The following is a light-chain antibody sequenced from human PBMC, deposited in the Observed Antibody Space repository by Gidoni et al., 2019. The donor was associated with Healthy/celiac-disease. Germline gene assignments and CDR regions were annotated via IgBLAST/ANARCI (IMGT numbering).Light chain of an antibody. CDR3: QQYNNWPWT. CDR1: QSVSSN. V-gene: IGKV3-15*01. J-gene: IGKJ1*01. Sequence: EIVMTKSPATLSVSPGERATLSCRASQSVSSNLAWYQQKPGQAPRLLIYGASTRATGIPARFSGSVSGTDFTLTISSLQSEDFAVYYCQQYNNWPWTFGQGTKVEIK. CDR2: GAS.